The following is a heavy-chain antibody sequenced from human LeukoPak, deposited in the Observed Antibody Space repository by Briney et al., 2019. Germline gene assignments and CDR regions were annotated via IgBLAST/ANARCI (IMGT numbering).Heavy chain of an antibody. D-gene: IGHD5-12*01. CDR2: IKSKTDGGTA. CDR3: TTGLGDY. Sequence: PSETLSLTCAVYGGSFSGYYWSWIRQAPGKGLEWVGRIKSKTDGGTADYAAPVKGRFTISRDDSKTTLYLQMNSLKTDDTAVYYCTTGLGDYWGQGTLVTVSS. CDR1: GGSFSGYY. J-gene: IGHJ4*02. V-gene: IGHV3-15*01.